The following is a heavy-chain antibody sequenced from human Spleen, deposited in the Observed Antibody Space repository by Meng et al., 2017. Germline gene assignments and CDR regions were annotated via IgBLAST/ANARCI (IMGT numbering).Heavy chain of an antibody. D-gene: IGHD1-26*01. CDR3: AREWEQSYFDY. Sequence: QVQLQESGPGLVKPSPTLSLTCTVSGGSITSGGYYWSWIRQHPGKGLEWIGYIYYSGSTYYNPSLKSRVTISVDTSKNQFSLKLSSVTAADTAVYYCAREWEQSYFDYWGQGTLVTVSS. J-gene: IGHJ4*02. CDR1: GGSITSGGYY. CDR2: IYYSGST. V-gene: IGHV4-31*03.